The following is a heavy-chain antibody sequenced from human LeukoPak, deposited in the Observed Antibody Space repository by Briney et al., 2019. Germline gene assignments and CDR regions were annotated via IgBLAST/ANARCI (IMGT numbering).Heavy chain of an antibody. J-gene: IGHJ3*02. CDR3: AEGWYLSAFDI. D-gene: IGHD6-19*01. V-gene: IGHV3-11*01. Sequence: GGSLRLSCAASGFTFSDYYMSWIRQAPRKGLEWVSYISSSGSTIYYADSVKGRFTISRDNAKNSLYLQMNSLRAEDTAVYYCAEGWYLSAFDIWGQGTMVTVSS. CDR1: GFTFSDYY. CDR2: ISSSGSTI.